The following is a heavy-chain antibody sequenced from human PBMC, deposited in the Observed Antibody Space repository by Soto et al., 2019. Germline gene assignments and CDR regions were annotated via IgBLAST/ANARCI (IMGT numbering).Heavy chain of an antibody. Sequence: QVQLQQWGAGLLKPSETLSLTCPVYGGSLSGYYWPWIRQPPGTGLEWIGEINHSGSTNYNPSLKSRVTISVDTSKNQFSLKLTSVTAADTAVYYCARDKITGLFDYWGQGTLVTVSS. J-gene: IGHJ4*02. CDR1: GGSLSGYY. CDR3: ARDKITGLFDY. CDR2: INHSGST. D-gene: IGHD2-8*02. V-gene: IGHV4-34*01.